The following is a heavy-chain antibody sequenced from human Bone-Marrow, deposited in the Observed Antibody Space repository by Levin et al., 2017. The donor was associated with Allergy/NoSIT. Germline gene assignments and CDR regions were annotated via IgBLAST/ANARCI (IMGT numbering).Heavy chain of an antibody. CDR3: VPGIAVTGSPTDY. V-gene: IGHV3-23*01. CDR2: IRGSASKT. J-gene: IGHJ4*02. Sequence: GGSLRLSCAASGFTFSSYDMSWVRQAPGKGLEWVSAIRGSASKTFYADSVNGRFTISRDNSKNTVSLQMNSLRAEDTAIYYCVPGIAVTGSPTDYWGQGTLVTVSS. CDR1: GFTFSSYD. D-gene: IGHD6-19*01.